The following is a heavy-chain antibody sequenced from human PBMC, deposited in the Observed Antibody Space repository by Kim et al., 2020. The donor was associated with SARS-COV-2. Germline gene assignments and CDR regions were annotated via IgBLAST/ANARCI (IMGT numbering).Heavy chain of an antibody. CDR3: ARRYYYDSSGYYDAFDI. Sequence: GESLKISCKGSGYSFTSYWISWVRQMPGKGLEWMGRIDPSDSYTNYSPSFQGHVTISADKSISTAYLQWSSLKASDTAMYYCARRYYYDSSGYYDAFDIWGQGTMVTVSS. V-gene: IGHV5-10-1*01. J-gene: IGHJ3*02. CDR1: GYSFTSYW. D-gene: IGHD3-22*01. CDR2: IDPSDSYT.